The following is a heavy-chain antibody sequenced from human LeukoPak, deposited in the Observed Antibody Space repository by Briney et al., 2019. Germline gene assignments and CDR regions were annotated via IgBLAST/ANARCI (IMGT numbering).Heavy chain of an antibody. Sequence: GGSLRLSCAASGFTFSSYSMNWVRQAPGKGLEWVSSISSSSSYIYYADSVKGRFTISRDNAKNSLYLQMNSLRAEDTAVYYCARGQLTGDDELFDYWGQGTLVTVSS. J-gene: IGHJ4*02. CDR1: GFTFSSYS. CDR2: ISSSSSYI. D-gene: IGHD7-27*01. CDR3: ARGQLTGDDELFDY. V-gene: IGHV3-21*01.